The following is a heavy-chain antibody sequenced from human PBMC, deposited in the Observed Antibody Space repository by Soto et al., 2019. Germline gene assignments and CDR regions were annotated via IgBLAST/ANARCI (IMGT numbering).Heavy chain of an antibody. Sequence: SETLSLTCTVSGGSISSYYWSWTRQPPGKGLEWIGYIYYSGSTNYNPSLKSRVTISVDTSKNQFSLKLSSVTAADTAVYYCSSSGTTMAFDIWGQGTMDTVSS. V-gene: IGHV4-59*01. J-gene: IGHJ3*02. CDR3: SSSGTTMAFDI. CDR1: GGSISSYY. CDR2: IYYSGST. D-gene: IGHD1-26*01.